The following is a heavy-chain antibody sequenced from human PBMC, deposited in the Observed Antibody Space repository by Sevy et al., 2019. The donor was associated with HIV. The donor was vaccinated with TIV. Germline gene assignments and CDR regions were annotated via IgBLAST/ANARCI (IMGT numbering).Heavy chain of an antibody. J-gene: IGHJ4*02. CDR3: ARGGDLYSSSSPYNFDC. Sequence: GGCLRLSCAASGFTFSNYDMHWVRQATGEGLEWVSAIGTAGDTYYPGSVKGRFTISGENAKNSSYLQMNSLRAGDTAVYYSARGGDLYSSSSPYNFDCWGQGTLVTVSS. V-gene: IGHV3-13*01. CDR1: GFTFSNYD. D-gene: IGHD6-6*01. CDR2: IGTAGDT.